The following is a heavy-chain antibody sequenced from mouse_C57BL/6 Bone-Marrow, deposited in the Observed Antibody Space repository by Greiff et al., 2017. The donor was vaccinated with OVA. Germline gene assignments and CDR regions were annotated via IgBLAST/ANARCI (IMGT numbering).Heavy chain of an antibody. CDR2: IHPSDSDT. J-gene: IGHJ4*01. CDR3: AIGGSSSFYYAMDY. V-gene: IGHV1-74*01. Sequence: PGQGLEWIGRIHPSDSDTNYNQKFKGKATLTVDKSSSTAYMQLSSLTSEDSAVYYCAIGGSSSFYYAMDYWGQGTSVTVSS. D-gene: IGHD1-1*01.